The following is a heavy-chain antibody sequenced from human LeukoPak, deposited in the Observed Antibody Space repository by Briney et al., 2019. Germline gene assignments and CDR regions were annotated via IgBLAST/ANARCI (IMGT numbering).Heavy chain of an antibody. CDR2: ISRTSSTI. CDR1: GFIFSSFD. Sequence: SGGSLRLSCEGSGFIFSSFDMNWVRQAPGKGLEWVSYISRTSSTIDYADSVKGRFTISRDNAKESVYLQMNSLRAEDTAVYYCARTLSYRGAFDIWGQGTMVTVSS. CDR3: ARTLSYRGAFDI. V-gene: IGHV3-48*01. D-gene: IGHD1-14*01. J-gene: IGHJ3*02.